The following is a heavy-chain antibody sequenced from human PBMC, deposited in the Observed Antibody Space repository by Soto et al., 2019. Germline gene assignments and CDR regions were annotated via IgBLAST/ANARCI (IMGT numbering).Heavy chain of an antibody. D-gene: IGHD6-19*01. J-gene: IGHJ4*02. V-gene: IGHV2-5*02. CDR1: GFSLSTSGVG. Sequence: SGPTLVNPTQTLTLTCTFSGFSLSTSGVGVGWIRQPPGKALEWLALIYWDDDKRYSPSLRRRLTITKDTSKNQVVLTMTNMDPVDTATYYCAHINRQIPVYYFDYWGQGALVTVSS. CDR2: IYWDDDK. CDR3: AHINRQIPVYYFDY.